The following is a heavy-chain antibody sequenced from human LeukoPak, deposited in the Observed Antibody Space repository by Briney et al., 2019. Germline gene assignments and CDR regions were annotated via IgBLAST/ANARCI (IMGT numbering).Heavy chain of an antibody. CDR3: ARDSYYHPDY. CDR2: IRYDGSNK. V-gene: IGHV3-30*02. Sequence: GGSLRLSCAASGFTFSSYGMHWVRQAPGKGLEWVAFIRYDGSNKYYADSVKGRFTISRDNAKNTMYLQMNSLRAEDTAVYYCARDSYYHPDYWGQGTLVTVSS. J-gene: IGHJ4*02. D-gene: IGHD3-10*01. CDR1: GFTFSSYG.